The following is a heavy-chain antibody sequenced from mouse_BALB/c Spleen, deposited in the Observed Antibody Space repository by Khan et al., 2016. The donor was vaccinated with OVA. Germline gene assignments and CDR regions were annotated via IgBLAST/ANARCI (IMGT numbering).Heavy chain of an antibody. J-gene: IGHJ3*01. V-gene: IGHV5-15*02. CDR3: AMLYYGSGCAV. CDR2: ISNLAYSI. CDR1: GFTFSDYG. D-gene: IGHD1-1*01. Sequence: EVELVESGGGLVQPGGSRKLSCAASGFTFSDYGMAWVRQAPGKGPAWVAFISNLAYSIYYADTVTGRFPFSRANAKNTLYLEMSRLRSEVTAIYYCAMLYYGSGCAVWGEGTLVTVSS.